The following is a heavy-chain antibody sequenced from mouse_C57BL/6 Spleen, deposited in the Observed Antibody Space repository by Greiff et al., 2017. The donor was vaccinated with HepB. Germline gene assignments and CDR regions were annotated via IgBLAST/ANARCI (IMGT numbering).Heavy chain of an antibody. CDR2: IDPENGDT. CDR1: GFNIKDDY. J-gene: IGHJ2*01. CDR3: TTLAITTVVPY. Sequence: DVQLQQSGAELVRPGASVKLSCTASGFNIKDDYMHWVKQRPEQGLEWIGWIDPENGDTEYASKFQGKATITADTSSNTAYLQLSSLTSEDTAVYYCTTLAITTVVPYWGQGTTLTVSS. D-gene: IGHD1-1*01. V-gene: IGHV14-4*01.